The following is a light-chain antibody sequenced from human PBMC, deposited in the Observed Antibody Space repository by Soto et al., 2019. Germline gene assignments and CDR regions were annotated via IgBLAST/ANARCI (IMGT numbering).Light chain of an antibody. CDR1: SSDVGAYNY. CDR3: AAWDDSLNGYV. Sequence: QSALTQPASVSGSPGQSITISCTGTSSDVGAYNYVSWYQQHPDKAPKVMIYEVTNRPSGVSNRFSGSKSGNTASLTISGLQAEDEADYYCAAWDDSLNGYVFGTGTTVTVL. V-gene: IGLV2-14*01. J-gene: IGLJ1*01. CDR2: EVT.